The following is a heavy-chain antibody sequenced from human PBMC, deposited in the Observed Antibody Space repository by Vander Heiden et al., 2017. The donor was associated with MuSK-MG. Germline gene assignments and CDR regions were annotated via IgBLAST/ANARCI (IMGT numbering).Heavy chain of an antibody. D-gene: IGHD1-7*01. CDR1: GGSISSSSYY. Sequence: QLQLRESGPGLVKPSETLSLTCTVSGGSISSSSYYWGWIRQTPGKKLEWIGYVYYNANTNYNPSLKSRVTISVDTSKNQFSLKLRSVTAADTAVYFCARLPWNYLAADYWGQGTLVTVSS. V-gene: IGHV4-39*01. CDR2: VYYNANT. J-gene: IGHJ4*02. CDR3: ARLPWNYLAADY.